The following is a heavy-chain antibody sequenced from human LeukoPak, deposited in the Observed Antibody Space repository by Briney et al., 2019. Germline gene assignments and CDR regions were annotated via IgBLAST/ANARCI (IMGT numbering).Heavy chain of an antibody. V-gene: IGHV4-4*07. Sequence: PSETLSLTCTVSGGSISSYYWSWIRQPAGKGLEWIGRIYTSGSTNYNPSLKSRVTMSVDTSKNQFSPKLSSVTAADTAVYYCARHYISAAAVYNWFDPWGQGTLVTVSS. CDR3: ARHYISAAAVYNWFDP. CDR1: GGSISSYY. J-gene: IGHJ5*02. CDR2: IYTSGST. D-gene: IGHD6-13*01.